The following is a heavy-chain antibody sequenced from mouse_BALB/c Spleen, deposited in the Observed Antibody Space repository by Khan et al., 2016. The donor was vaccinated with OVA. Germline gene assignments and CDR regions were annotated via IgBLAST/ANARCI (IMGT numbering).Heavy chain of an antibody. CDR3: ANHGSSSGWLTY. D-gene: IGHD1-1*01. V-gene: IGHV1-7*01. CDR1: GYTFTSYW. Sequence: QVRLQQSGAELAKPGASVKMSCKASGYTFTSYWMHWVKQRPGQGLEWIGYINPSTGYTEYNQRFKDKATLTADKSSSTAYMQLSSLTSEESAVYYRANHGSSSGWLTYRGQGTLVTVPA. J-gene: IGHJ3*01. CDR2: INPSTGYT.